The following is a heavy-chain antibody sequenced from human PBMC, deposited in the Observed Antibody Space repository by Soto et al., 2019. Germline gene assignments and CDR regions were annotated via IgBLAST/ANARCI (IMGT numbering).Heavy chain of an antibody. CDR1: GFDFSSYA. CDR2: ITYDGSNK. D-gene: IGHD3-16*02. J-gene: IGHJ3*02. Sequence: QVQLVESGGGVVQPGGSLRLSCAASGFDFSSYAMHWVRQPPGKGLEWVAGITYDGSNKYYAESVKGRLTISRDSSKSTLFLQLSSQRLEETGLYYGARVWRLDGIAGSYRGLPIWGQGTVVTVSS. CDR3: ARVWRLDGIAGSYRGLPI. V-gene: IGHV3-30-3*01.